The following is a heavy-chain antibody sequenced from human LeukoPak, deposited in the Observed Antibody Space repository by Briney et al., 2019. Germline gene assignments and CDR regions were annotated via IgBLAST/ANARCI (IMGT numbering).Heavy chain of an antibody. D-gene: IGHD6-19*01. CDR3: AKGIYSSGWSYFDY. Sequence: GGSLRLSCAASGFTFDSYAMSWVRQAPGKGLEWVSTLSGRGITTYYADSVKGRFTISRDNSKNTLYLQMNSLRAEDTAVYYCAKGIYSSGWSYFDYWGHGTLVTVSS. CDR1: GFTFDSYA. CDR2: LSGRGITT. V-gene: IGHV3-23*01. J-gene: IGHJ4*01.